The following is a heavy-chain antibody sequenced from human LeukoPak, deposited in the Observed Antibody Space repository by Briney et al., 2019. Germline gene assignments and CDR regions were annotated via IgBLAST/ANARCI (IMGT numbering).Heavy chain of an antibody. D-gene: IGHD3-22*01. CDR3: ARENYYDSSGSFDY. CDR2: IYYSGST. J-gene: IGHJ4*02. V-gene: IGHV4-59*01. CDR1: GGSISSYY. Sequence: PSETLSLTCTVSGGSISSYYWSWIRQPPGKGLEWIGYIYYSGSTNYNPSLKSRVTISVDTSKNQFPLKLSSVTAADTAVYYCARENYYDSSGSFDYWGQGTLVTVSS.